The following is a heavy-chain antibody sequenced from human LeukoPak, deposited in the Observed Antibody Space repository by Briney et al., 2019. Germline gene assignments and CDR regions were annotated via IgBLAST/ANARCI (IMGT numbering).Heavy chain of an antibody. J-gene: IGHJ5*02. V-gene: IGHV1-2*02. Sequence: ASVKVSCKASGYTFTGYYMHWVRQAPGQGLEWMGWINPKSGGTNYAQKFQGRVTMTRDTSISTAYMELSRLRSDDTAVYYCAGLAAAGHNWFDPWGQGTLVTVSS. CDR3: AGLAAAGHNWFDP. CDR1: GYTFTGYY. CDR2: INPKSGGT. D-gene: IGHD6-13*01.